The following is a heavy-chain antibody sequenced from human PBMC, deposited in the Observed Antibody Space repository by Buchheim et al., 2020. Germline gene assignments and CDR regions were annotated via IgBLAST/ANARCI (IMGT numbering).Heavy chain of an antibody. CDR3: AREGNFEYSSSLLHYYYYYGMDV. CDR2: INSDGSST. Sequence: EVQLVESGGGLVQPGGSLRLSCAASGFTFSSYWMHWVLQAPGKGLVWVSRINSDGSSTSYADSVKGRFTISRDNAKNTLYLQMNSLRAEDTAVYYCAREGNFEYSSSLLHYYYYYGMDVWGQGTT. V-gene: IGHV3-74*01. D-gene: IGHD6-6*01. J-gene: IGHJ6*02. CDR1: GFTFSSYW.